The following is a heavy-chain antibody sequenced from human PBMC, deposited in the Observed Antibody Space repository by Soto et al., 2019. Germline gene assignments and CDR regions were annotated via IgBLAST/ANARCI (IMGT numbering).Heavy chain of an antibody. Sequence: TGGSLRLSCSASGFTFSNFAMHWVRQAPGKGLEYVSGITSNGDNTYHADSVQGRFTTSRDNSKSTLYLQMTSLRVEDTAVYYCVKGNQLLRYYFEYWGRGALVTVSS. J-gene: IGHJ4*02. V-gene: IGHV3-64D*06. CDR1: GFTFSNFA. CDR2: ITSNGDNT. CDR3: VKGNQLLRYYFEY. D-gene: IGHD2-2*01.